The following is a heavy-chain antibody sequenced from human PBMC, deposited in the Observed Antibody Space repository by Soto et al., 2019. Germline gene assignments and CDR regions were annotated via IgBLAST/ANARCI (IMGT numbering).Heavy chain of an antibody. V-gene: IGHV3-53*01. CDR1: GLTVGDNY. CDR2: IYYNGTT. Sequence: GGSLRLSCAASGLTVGDNYMSWVRQAPGTGLEWVSAIYYNGTTYYADSVKGRFTISRDTSKNTLSLQMDSLRVEDTAVYYCVRPLSSGRNYGKDVWGQGTTVTVSS. J-gene: IGHJ6*02. D-gene: IGHD3-10*01. CDR3: VRPLSSGRNYGKDV.